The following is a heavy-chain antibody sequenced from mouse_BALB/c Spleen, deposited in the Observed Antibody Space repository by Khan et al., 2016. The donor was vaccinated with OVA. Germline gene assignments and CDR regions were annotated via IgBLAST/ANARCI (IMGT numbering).Heavy chain of an antibody. CDR1: GFSLTNYG. V-gene: IGHV2-6-1*01. Sequence: QVQLKESGPGLVAPSQSLSITCTISGFSLTNYGIHWVRQPPGKGLEWLVVIWSYGSTTYNSVLKSRLSISKDNSKSHVFLKMHSLQIDDTAMYYCARQPYYHYYLMDYWGQGTSVTVSS. J-gene: IGHJ4*01. CDR3: ARQPYYHYYLMDY. CDR2: IWSYGST. D-gene: IGHD2-10*01.